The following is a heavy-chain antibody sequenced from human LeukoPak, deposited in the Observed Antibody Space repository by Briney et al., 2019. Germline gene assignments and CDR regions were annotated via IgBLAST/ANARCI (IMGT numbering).Heavy chain of an antibody. J-gene: IGHJ4*02. Sequence: GGSLRLSCTASGFTFGDYAMSWFRQAPGKGLEWAGFIRSKAYGGTTEYAASVKGRFTISRDDSKSIAYLQMNSLKTEDTAVYYCTRLTQMATIYFDYWGQGTLVTVSS. CDR2: IRSKAYGGTT. CDR1: GFTFGDYA. D-gene: IGHD5-24*01. CDR3: TRLTQMATIYFDY. V-gene: IGHV3-49*03.